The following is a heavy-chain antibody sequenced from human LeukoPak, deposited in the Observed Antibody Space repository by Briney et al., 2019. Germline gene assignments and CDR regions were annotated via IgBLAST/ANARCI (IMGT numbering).Heavy chain of an antibody. D-gene: IGHD1-26*01. CDR1: GFTFSSYD. V-gene: IGHV3-13*01. CDR2: IGTAGDT. CDR3: ARGSFRRGSCHFDY. J-gene: IGHJ4*02. Sequence: GGSLRLSCAASGFTFSSYDMHWVRQATGKGLEWVSAIGTAGDTYYPGSVKGRFTISRENAKNSLYLQMNSLRAGDTAVYYCARGSFRRGSCHFDYWGQGTLVTVSS.